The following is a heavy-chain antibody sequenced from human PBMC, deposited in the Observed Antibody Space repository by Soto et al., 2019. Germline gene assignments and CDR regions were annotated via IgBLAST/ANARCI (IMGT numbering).Heavy chain of an antibody. Sequence: GASVKVSCKASGYTFTSCGISWVRQAPGQGFEWMGWISAYNGNTNYAQKLQGRVTMTTDTSTSTAYMELRSLRSDDTAVYYCARDQVAVAGNGMDVWGQGTTVTVSS. CDR1: GYTFTSCG. CDR2: ISAYNGNT. J-gene: IGHJ6*02. V-gene: IGHV1-18*04. D-gene: IGHD6-19*01. CDR3: ARDQVAVAGNGMDV.